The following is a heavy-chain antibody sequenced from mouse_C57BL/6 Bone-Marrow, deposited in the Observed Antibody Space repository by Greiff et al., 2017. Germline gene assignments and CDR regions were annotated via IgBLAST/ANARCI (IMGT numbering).Heavy chain of an antibody. D-gene: IGHD1-1*01. CDR2: IYPRDGSN. J-gene: IGHJ1*03. V-gene: IGHV1-85*01. Sequence: VQLQQSGPELVKPGASVKLSCKASGYTFTSYDINWVKQRPGQGLEWIGWIYPRDGSNKYNEKFKGKATLTVDTSSSTEYMELHSLTSEDSAVYFCARDYGSSYWYFDVWGTGTTVTVSS. CDR3: ARDYGSSYWYFDV. CDR1: GYTFTSYD.